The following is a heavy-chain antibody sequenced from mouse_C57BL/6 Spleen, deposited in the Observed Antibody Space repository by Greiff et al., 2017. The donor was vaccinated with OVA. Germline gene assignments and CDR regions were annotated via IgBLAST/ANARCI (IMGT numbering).Heavy chain of an antibody. D-gene: IGHD3-2*02. V-gene: IGHV1-82*01. Sequence: VQLQQSGPELVKPGASVKISCKASGYAFSSSWMNWVKQRPGKGLEWIGRIYPGDGDTNYNGKFKGKATLTADKSSSTAYMQLSSLTSEDSAVYFCARSGTFPFAYWGQGTLVTVSA. J-gene: IGHJ3*01. CDR1: GYAFSSSW. CDR3: ARSGTFPFAY. CDR2: IYPGDGDT.